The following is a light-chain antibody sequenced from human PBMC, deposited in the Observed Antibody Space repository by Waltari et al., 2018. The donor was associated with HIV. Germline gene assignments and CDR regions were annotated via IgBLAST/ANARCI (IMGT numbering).Light chain of an antibody. CDR3: LLSYGGARV. Sequence: QAVVTQEPSLTVSPGGPVTPTCGSSTGPVTSDHYPYWFQQTPGQAPRTLIYDTSNKHSWTPARFSGSLLGGKAALTLSGAQPEDEAEYYCLLSYGGARVFGGGTKLTVL. CDR1: TGPVTSDHY. V-gene: IGLV7-46*01. J-gene: IGLJ2*01. CDR2: DTS.